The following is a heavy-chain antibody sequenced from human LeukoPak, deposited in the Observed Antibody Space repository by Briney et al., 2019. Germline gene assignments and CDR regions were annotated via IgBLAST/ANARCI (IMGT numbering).Heavy chain of an antibody. CDR1: GYTVTELS. J-gene: IGHJ4*02. D-gene: IGHD6-19*01. CDR2: FDPEDGKT. V-gene: IGHV1-24*01. CDR3: ATGGWDYFDS. Sequence: ASAKVSCKVSGYTVTELSIHWVRQAPGKGLEWMGGFDPEDGKTIHAQKLQGRVSMPEDTSTDTAYMDLRSLRSEDTAVYYCATGGWDYFDSWSQGTLVTVSS.